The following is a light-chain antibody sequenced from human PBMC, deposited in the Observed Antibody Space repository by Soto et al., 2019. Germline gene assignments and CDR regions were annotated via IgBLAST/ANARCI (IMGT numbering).Light chain of an antibody. J-gene: IGKJ5*01. CDR3: QQYNSWPAIT. Sequence: MTLSPSCLRGLQRARATLSCRASQSDGSNLAWYQQKPGQPPRLLISGASTRATGIPDRFSGSGSGTEFTLTISSLQSEDFAVYYCQQYNSWPAITFGQGTRLQI. CDR1: QSDGSN. CDR2: GAS. V-gene: IGKV3-15*01.